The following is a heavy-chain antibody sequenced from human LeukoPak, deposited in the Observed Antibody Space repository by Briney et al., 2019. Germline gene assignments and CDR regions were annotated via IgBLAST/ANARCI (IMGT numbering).Heavy chain of an antibody. Sequence: SETLSLTCTVWGGFIRQYYWLWLRQPPGKGLEWIGYIYYTGSTNYNPSLKSRVTISLDTSKNQFSVKLSSVTAADTAVYYCAKSTKYYYYYCIDIWGQGTTVTVSS. CDR3: AKSTKYYYYYCIDI. CDR1: GGFIRQYY. J-gene: IGHJ6*02. CDR2: IYYTGST. V-gene: IGHV4-59*01.